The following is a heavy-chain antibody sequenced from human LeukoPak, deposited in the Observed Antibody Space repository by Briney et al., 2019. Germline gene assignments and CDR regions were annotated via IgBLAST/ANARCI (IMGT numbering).Heavy chain of an antibody. Sequence: PGGSLRLSCAASGFTFDDYGMSWVRQAPGKGLEWVSGINWDGGSTGYADSVKGRFTISRDNAKNSLYLQMNSLGAEDTALYYCARTKQQLVLDAFDIRGQGTMVTVSS. CDR1: GFTFDDYG. V-gene: IGHV3-20*04. J-gene: IGHJ3*02. CDR3: ARTKQQLVLDAFDI. D-gene: IGHD6-13*01. CDR2: INWDGGST.